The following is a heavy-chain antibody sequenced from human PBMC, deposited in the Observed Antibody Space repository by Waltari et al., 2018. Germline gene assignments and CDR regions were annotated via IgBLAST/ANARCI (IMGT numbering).Heavy chain of an antibody. D-gene: IGHD3-10*01. J-gene: IGHJ4*02. CDR3: ARRDGSRSYYNEERGKLDY. CDR2: IYHSGST. Sequence: QVQLQESGPGLVKPSGTLSLTCAVSGGSISSSNWWSWVRQPPGKGLEWIGEIYHSGSTNYNPSLKSRVTISVDKSKNQFSLKLSSVTAADTAVYYCARRDGSRSYYNEERGKLDYWGQGTLVTVSS. V-gene: IGHV4-4*02. CDR1: GGSISSSNW.